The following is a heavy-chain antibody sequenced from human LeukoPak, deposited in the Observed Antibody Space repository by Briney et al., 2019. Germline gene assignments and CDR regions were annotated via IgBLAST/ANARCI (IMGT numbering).Heavy chain of an antibody. D-gene: IGHD2-2*01. CDR3: ARDPGIVVVPAAAHFDY. Sequence: GGSLRLSCAASGFTFSSYSMNWVRQAPGKGLEWVSSISSSSSYIYYADSVKGRFTISRDNAKNSLYLQMNSLRAEDTAVYYCARDPGIVVVPAAAHFDYWGRGTLVTVSS. J-gene: IGHJ4*02. CDR1: GFTFSSYS. V-gene: IGHV3-21*01. CDR2: ISSSSSYI.